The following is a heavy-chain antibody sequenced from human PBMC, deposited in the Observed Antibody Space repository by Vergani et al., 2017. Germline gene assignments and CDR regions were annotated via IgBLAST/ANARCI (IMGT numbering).Heavy chain of an antibody. CDR1: GYTFTSYG. D-gene: IGHD3-3*01. V-gene: IGHV1-18*01. J-gene: IGHJ6*02. Sequence: QVQLVQSGAEVKKPGASVKVSCKASGYTFTSYGISWVRQAPGQGLEWMGWISAYNGNTNYAQKLQGRVTMTTDTSTSTAYMELRSLRSDDTAVYYCARDGCIMEWLPLSSYYYYGMDVWGQGTTVTVSS. CDR2: ISAYNGNT. CDR3: ARDGCIMEWLPLSSYYYYGMDV.